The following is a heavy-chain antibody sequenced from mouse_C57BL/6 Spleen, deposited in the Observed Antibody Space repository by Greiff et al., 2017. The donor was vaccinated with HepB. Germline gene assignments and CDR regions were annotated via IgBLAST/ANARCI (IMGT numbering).Heavy chain of an antibody. CDR2: ISSGGDYI. CDR3: TRAYYYGSSPPFAY. Sequence: EVKLVESGEGLVKPGGSLKLSCAASGFTFSSYAMSWVRQTPEKRLEWVAYISSGGDYIYYADTVKGRFTISRDNARNTLYLQMSSLKSEDTAMYYCTRAYYYGSSPPFAYWGQGTLVTVSA. J-gene: IGHJ3*01. CDR1: GFTFSSYA. V-gene: IGHV5-9-1*02. D-gene: IGHD1-1*01.